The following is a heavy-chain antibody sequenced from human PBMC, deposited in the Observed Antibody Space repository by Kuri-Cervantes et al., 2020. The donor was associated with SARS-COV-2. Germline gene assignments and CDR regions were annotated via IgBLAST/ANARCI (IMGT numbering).Heavy chain of an antibody. CDR3: TRYDFWGGYYFDY. Sequence: GESLKISCTASGFTFGDYAMSWVRQAPGKGLEWVGFIRSKAYGGTTEYAASVKGRFTISRDDSKSIAYLQMNSLKTEDTAVYYCTRYDFWGGYYFDYWGQGTLVTVSS. J-gene: IGHJ4*02. D-gene: IGHD3-3*01. V-gene: IGHV3-49*04. CDR2: IRSKAYGGTT. CDR1: GFTFGDYA.